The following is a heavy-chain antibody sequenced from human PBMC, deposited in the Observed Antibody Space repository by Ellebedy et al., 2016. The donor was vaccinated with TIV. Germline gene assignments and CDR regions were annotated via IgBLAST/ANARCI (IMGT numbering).Heavy chain of an antibody. Sequence: GGSLRLSCVASGFSFSSYWMSWVSQAPGKGLEWVANIRQEGSEKYYVDSVKGRFTISRDNAKNSLYLHLNSLRAEDTAMYYCATDGSYGDYLSPTHAFVIWGQGTMVTVSS. J-gene: IGHJ3*02. V-gene: IGHV3-7*03. D-gene: IGHD4-17*01. CDR3: ATDGSYGDYLSPTHAFVI. CDR2: IRQEGSEK. CDR1: GFSFSSYW.